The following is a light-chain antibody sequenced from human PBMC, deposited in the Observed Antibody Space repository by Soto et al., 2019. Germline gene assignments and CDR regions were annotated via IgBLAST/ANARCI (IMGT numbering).Light chain of an antibody. CDR3: QQSYSTLT. J-gene: IGKJ3*01. V-gene: IGKV1-39*01. Sequence: DIQMTQSPSSLSASVGDRVTITCRASQSISSYLNWYQQKPGKAPKLLIYAASSLQGGVPSRFSGSGSGTDFTLTISRLQPEDFANYYCQQSYSTLTFGPGTKVDIK. CDR2: AAS. CDR1: QSISSY.